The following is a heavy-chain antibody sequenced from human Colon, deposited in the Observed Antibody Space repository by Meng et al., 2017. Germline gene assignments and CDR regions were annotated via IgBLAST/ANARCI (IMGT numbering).Heavy chain of an antibody. V-gene: IGHV1-3*01. CDR2: IYPADGNR. CDR3: ARDERGGPYYFDY. Sequence: QVQLVQSGAELKKPGALVKVSCQASGYSFTSYGMHWLRQAPGQRPEWMGWIYPADGNRRYSQKFQDRLTITTDTFARTAYMELSSLRSEDTAVYFCARDERGGPYYFDYWGQGTLVTVSS. CDR1: GYSFTSYG. J-gene: IGHJ4*02.